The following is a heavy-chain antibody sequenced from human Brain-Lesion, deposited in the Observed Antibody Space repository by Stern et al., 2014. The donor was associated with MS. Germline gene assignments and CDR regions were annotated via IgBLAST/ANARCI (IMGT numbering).Heavy chain of an antibody. J-gene: IGHJ4*02. CDR1: GVTFSSSW. CDR2: IKQDGSEK. V-gene: IGHV3-7*01. Sequence: VQLLQPGGGLVQPGGSLRLSCAASGVTFSSSWMSWVRPAPGKGLEWVANIKQDGSEKYYLGSVKGRFIISRDNAKNSLYLQMHSLRAEDTAVYYCARRQGGYFDTTGHDYWGQGTLVTVSS. CDR3: ARRQGGYFDTTGHDY. D-gene: IGHD3-22*01.